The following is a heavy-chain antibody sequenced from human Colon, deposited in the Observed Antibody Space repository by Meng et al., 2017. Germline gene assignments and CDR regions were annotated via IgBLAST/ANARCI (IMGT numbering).Heavy chain of an antibody. CDR3: ARGGSVPMVLSY. D-gene: IGHD3-10*01. V-gene: IGHV4-34*01. CDR2: INHSGST. CDR1: GGSFSNYY. J-gene: IGHJ4*02. Sequence: QVQLQQWGAGLLKPSETLSLTCAVYGGSFSNYYWSWSRQPPGKGLEWIGEINHSGSTKYNPSLKSRVTISVDTSKNQFSLNLNSVTAADTAVYFCARGGSVPMVLSYWGQGTLVTVSS.